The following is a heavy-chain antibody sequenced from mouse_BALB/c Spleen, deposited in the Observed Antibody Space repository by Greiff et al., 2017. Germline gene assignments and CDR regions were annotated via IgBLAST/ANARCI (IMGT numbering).Heavy chain of an antibody. Sequence: VQLMESGPGLVQPSQSLSITCTVPGFSLTSYGVHWVRQSPGKGLEWLGVIWSGGSTDYNAAFISRLSISKDNSKSQVYFKMNSLQANDTAIYYVARKDLRCAKDYWGQGTSVTVSA. J-gene: IGHJ4*01. CDR1: GFSLTSYG. CDR3: ARKDLRCAKDY. CDR2: IWSGGST. D-gene: IGHD2-10*01. V-gene: IGHV2-2*02.